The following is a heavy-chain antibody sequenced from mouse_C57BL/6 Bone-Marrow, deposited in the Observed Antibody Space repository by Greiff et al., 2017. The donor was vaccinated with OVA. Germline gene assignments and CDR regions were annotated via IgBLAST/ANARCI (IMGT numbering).Heavy chain of an antibody. Sequence: EVKLMESGEGLVKPGGSLKLSCAASGFTFSSYAMSWVRQTPEKRLEWVAYISSGGDYIYYADTVKGRFTISRDNARNTLYLQMSSLKSEDTAMYYCTRDFYDGCPYYAMDYWGQGTSVTVSS. D-gene: IGHD2-3*01. V-gene: IGHV5-9-1*02. J-gene: IGHJ4*01. CDR1: GFTFSSYA. CDR3: TRDFYDGCPYYAMDY. CDR2: ISSGGDYI.